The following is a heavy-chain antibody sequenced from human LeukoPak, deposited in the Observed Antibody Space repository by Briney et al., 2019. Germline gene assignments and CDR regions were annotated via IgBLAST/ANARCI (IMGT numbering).Heavy chain of an antibody. CDR1: GGSFSGYY. V-gene: IGHV4-34*01. J-gene: IGHJ6*03. CDR2: INHSGST. Sequence: SETLSLTCAVYGGSFSGYYWSWIRQPPGKGLEWIGEINHSGSTNYNPSLKSRVTISVDTSKNQFSLKLSSVTAADTAVYYCARGHLLWFRDLLSPYYYYYYMDVWGKGTTVTVSS. CDR3: ARGHLLWFRDLLSPYYYYYYMDV. D-gene: IGHD3-10*01.